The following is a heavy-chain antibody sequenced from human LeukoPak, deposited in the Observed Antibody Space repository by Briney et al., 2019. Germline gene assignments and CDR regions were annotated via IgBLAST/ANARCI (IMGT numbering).Heavy chain of an antibody. J-gene: IGHJ4*02. CDR1: GFTFSSYW. CDR3: AKDGADSSGWYSDY. V-gene: IGHV3-7*01. Sequence: GGSLRLSCAASGFTFSSYWVSWVRQAPEKGLEWVANIKQDGSEKYYVDSVKGRFTISRDNAKNSLYLQMNSLRAEDTAVYYCAKDGADSSGWYSDYWGQGTLVTVSS. D-gene: IGHD6-19*01. CDR2: IKQDGSEK.